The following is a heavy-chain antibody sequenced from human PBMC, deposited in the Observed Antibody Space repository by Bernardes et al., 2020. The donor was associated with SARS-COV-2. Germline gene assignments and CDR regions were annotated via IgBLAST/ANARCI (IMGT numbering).Heavy chain of an antibody. Sequence: GGSLRLSCAASGFTFSSYAMSWVRQAPGKGLEWVSAISGSGGSTYYADSVKGRFTISRDNSKNTLYLQMNSLRAEDTAVYYCAKAELQDIVVVPAAIAGAFDIWGQGTMVTVSS. D-gene: IGHD2-2*01. CDR2: ISGSGGST. V-gene: IGHV3-23*01. CDR3: AKAELQDIVVVPAAIAGAFDI. J-gene: IGHJ3*02. CDR1: GFTFSSYA.